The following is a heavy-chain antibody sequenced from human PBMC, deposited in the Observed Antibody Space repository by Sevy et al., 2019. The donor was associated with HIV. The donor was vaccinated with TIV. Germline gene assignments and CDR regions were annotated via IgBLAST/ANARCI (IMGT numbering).Heavy chain of an antibody. J-gene: IGHJ4*01. CDR2: IYTSGST. V-gene: IGHV4-4*07. D-gene: IGHD3-10*01. CDR3: ARDTTYSSGSYYHEM. CDR1: GGSISSYY. Sequence: SENLSLTCTVSGGSISSYYWSWIRQPAGKGLEWIGRIYTSGSTNYNPSIKSRVTMSVDTSKNQFSLKLSSVTAADTAVYYCARDTTYSSGSYYHEMWGHGTLVTVSS.